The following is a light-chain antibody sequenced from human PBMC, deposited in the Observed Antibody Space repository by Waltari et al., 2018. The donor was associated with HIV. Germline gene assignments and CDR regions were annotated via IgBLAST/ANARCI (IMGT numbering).Light chain of an antibody. CDR2: DTS. J-gene: IGLJ2*01. Sequence: QAVVTQEPSLTVSPGGTVTLTCASSPGAVPRGNCPYWFPRWPGPAPKTLLYDTSNRHSWTPARFSGSLLGGKAALTLSGAQFEDEADYFCLLSFNGVVVFGGGTSLTVL. V-gene: IGLV7-46*01. CDR3: LLSFNGVVV. CDR1: PGAVPRGNC.